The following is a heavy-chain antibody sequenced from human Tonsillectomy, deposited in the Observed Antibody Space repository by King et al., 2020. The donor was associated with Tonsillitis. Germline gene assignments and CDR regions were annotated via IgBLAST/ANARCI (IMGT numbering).Heavy chain of an antibody. V-gene: IGHV3-30*02. D-gene: IGHD1-26*01. Sequence: VQLVESGGGVVQPGGSLRLSCAASGFTFSTYGMHWVRQAPGKGLEWVAFIRFDGINKYYADSVKGQFTISRDNSKNTLYLQMNSLRPEDTAVYYCAKDWSPFVGRRATPADWGQGTLVTVSS. CDR3: AKDWSPFVGRRATPAD. CDR2: IRFDGINK. CDR1: GFTFSTYG. J-gene: IGHJ4*02.